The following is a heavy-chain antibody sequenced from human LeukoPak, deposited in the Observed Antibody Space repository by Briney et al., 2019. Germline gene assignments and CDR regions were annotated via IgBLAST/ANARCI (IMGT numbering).Heavy chain of an antibody. J-gene: IGHJ5*02. V-gene: IGHV1-2*02. CDR1: GYTFTGHS. Sequence: GSVKVSCKASGYTFTGHSIHWVRQAPGQGLEWMGWVSPKSGGTKYAQKFQGRVTMTRDTSISTVYMELTSLRSDDTAVYYCARDPGVTNWFDPWGQGTLVTVSS. D-gene: IGHD2-21*02. CDR2: VSPKSGGT. CDR3: ARDPGVTNWFDP.